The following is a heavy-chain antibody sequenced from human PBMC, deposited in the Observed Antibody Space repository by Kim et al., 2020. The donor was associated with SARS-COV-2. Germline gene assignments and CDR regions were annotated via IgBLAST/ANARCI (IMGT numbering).Heavy chain of an antibody. J-gene: IGHJ6*02. CDR3: AKDRMGIRYFDWATFSDYYYYGMDV. CDR2: ISGSGGST. Sequence: GGSLRLSCAASGFTFSSYAMSWVRQAPGKGLEWVSAISGSGGSTYYADSVKGRFTISRDNSKNTLYLQMNSLRAEDTAVYYCAKDRMGIRYFDWATFSDYYYYGMDVWGQGTTVTVSS. V-gene: IGHV3-23*01. D-gene: IGHD3-9*01. CDR1: GFTFSSYA.